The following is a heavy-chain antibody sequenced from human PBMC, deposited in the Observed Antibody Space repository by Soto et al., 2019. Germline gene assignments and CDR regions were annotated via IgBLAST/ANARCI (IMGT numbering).Heavy chain of an antibody. Sequence: QVQLVQPGAEVKKPGSSVKVSCKASGGTFSSYAISWVRQAPGQGLEWMGGIIPIFGTANYAQKFQGRVTITADESTSTAYMELSSLRSEDTAVYYCARRAGYCSSTSCPDYYYYGMDVWGQGTTVTVSS. CDR2: IIPIFGTA. V-gene: IGHV1-69*01. CDR1: GGTFSSYA. CDR3: ARRAGYCSSTSCPDYYYYGMDV. J-gene: IGHJ6*02. D-gene: IGHD2-2*01.